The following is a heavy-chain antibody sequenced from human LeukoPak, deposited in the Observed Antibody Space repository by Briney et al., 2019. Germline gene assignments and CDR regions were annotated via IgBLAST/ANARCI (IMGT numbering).Heavy chain of an antibody. CDR1: GFTFSSYA. Sequence: GGSLRLSCAASGFTFSSYAVHWVRQAPGKGLEWVAVISYDGSNKYYADSVKGRFTISRDNSKNTLYLQMNSLRAEDTAVYYCAKEGERDYWGQGTLVTVSS. J-gene: IGHJ4*02. V-gene: IGHV3-30*04. CDR2: ISYDGSNK. CDR3: AKEGERDY.